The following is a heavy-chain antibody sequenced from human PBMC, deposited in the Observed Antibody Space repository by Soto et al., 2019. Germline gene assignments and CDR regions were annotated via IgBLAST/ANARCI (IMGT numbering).Heavy chain of an antibody. V-gene: IGHV3-30*03. Sequence: VQLVESGGGVVQPGRSLRLSCAASGFTFSDYAMHWVRQAPGKGLEWVAVVSHDGRNTHYADSVKGRFTISRDSSKNTVSLEMTSLRAVDTAVYYCATGGRQWLVTSDFNYWGQGALVGFSS. CDR1: GFTFSDYA. D-gene: IGHD6-19*01. CDR3: ATGGRQWLVTSDFNY. J-gene: IGHJ4*02. CDR2: VSHDGRNT.